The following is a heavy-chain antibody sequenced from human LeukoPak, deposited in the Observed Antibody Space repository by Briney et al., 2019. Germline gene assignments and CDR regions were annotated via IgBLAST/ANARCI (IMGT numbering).Heavy chain of an antibody. J-gene: IGHJ4*02. CDR2: SYYSGST. D-gene: IGHD3-10*01. V-gene: IGHV4-59*08. Sequence: IGYSYYSGSTNYNPSLKRRGTISVDTSKNQFSLKLSSVTAADTAVYYCARGLTRDYFDYWGQGTLVTVSS. CDR3: ARGLTRDYFDY.